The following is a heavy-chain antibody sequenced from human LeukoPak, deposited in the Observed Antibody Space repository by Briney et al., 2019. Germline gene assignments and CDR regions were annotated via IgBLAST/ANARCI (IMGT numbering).Heavy chain of an antibody. CDR1: GGSISSGGYY. CDR2: IYYSGST. V-gene: IGHV4-61*08. Sequence: SETLSLTCTVSGGSISSGGYYWSWIRQHPGKGLEWIGYIYYSGSTYYNPSLKSRVTILVDTSKNQFSLELSSVTAADTAVYYCARGVAAAGPGDPFWFDPWGQGTLVTVSS. D-gene: IGHD6-13*01. J-gene: IGHJ5*02. CDR3: ARGVAAAGPGDPFWFDP.